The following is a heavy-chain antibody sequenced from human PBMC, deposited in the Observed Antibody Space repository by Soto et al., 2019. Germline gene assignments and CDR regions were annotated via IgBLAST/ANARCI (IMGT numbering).Heavy chain of an antibody. CDR2: IYYSGST. CDR3: ARRRVNYYDSSGYYWRFDY. CDR1: GGSISSYY. D-gene: IGHD3-22*01. J-gene: IGHJ4*02. V-gene: IGHV4-59*12. Sequence: PSETLSLTCTVSGGSISSYYWSWIRQPPGKGLEWIGYIYYSGSTNYNPSLKSRVTISVDTSKNQFSLKLSSVTAADTAVYYCARRRVNYYDSSGYYWRFDYWGQGTLVTVSS.